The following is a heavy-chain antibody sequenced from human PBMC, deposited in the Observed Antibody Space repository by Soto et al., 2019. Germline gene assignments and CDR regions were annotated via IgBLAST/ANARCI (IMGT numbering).Heavy chain of an antibody. Sequence: SETLSLTCAVYGGSFSGYYWSWIRQPPGKGLEWVGEINHSGSTNYNPSLKSRVTISVDTSKNQFSLKLSSVTAADTAVYYCARDKRYSSSWYYYYYAMDVWGQGTTVTVSS. V-gene: IGHV4-34*01. D-gene: IGHD6-13*01. CDR1: GGSFSGYY. CDR3: ARDKRYSSSWYYYYYAMDV. CDR2: INHSGST. J-gene: IGHJ6*02.